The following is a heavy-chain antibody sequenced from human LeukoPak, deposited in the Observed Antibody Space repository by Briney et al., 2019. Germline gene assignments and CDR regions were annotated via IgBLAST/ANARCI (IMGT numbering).Heavy chain of an antibody. CDR1: GGSISSGSYY. V-gene: IGHV4-61*02. Sequence: PSETLSLTCTVSGGSISSGSYYGSWIRQPAGKGLEWIGRIYTSGSTNYNPSLKSRVTISVDTSKNQFSLKLSSVTAADTAVYYCARGGNCSGGSCYLYNWFDPWGQGTLVTVSS. CDR2: IYTSGST. D-gene: IGHD2-15*01. CDR3: ARGGNCSGGSCYLYNWFDP. J-gene: IGHJ5*02.